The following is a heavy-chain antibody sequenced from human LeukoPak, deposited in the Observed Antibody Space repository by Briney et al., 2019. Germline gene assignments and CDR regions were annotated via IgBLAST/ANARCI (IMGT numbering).Heavy chain of an antibody. Sequence: QAGGSLRLSCSASGFTFSTYWMSWVRQAPGKGLEWVSTISGGGGSTYYADSVKGRFTISRDNSKNTLYLQVNSLRAEDTAVYYCAKGGKWDVTPFDYWGQGTLVTVSS. V-gene: IGHV3-23*01. CDR3: AKGGKWDVTPFDY. CDR1: GFTFSTYW. D-gene: IGHD1-26*01. J-gene: IGHJ4*02. CDR2: ISGGGGST.